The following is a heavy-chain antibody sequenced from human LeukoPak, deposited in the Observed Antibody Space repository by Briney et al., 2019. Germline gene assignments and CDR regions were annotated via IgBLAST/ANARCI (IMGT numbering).Heavy chain of an antibody. D-gene: IGHD6-19*01. V-gene: IGHV4-4*02. J-gene: IGHJ3*02. CDR3: ARDQWLLRGGDHDAFDI. CDR2: VFHSGTT. Sequence: PSGTLSLTCAVSGGSISSTHWWNWVRQPPGKGLEWIGEVFHSGTTNYNPPLKSRVTISIDKSKNQFFLKLSSVTAADTAVYYCARDQWLLRGGDHDAFDIWGQGTMVTVSS. CDR1: GGSISSTHW.